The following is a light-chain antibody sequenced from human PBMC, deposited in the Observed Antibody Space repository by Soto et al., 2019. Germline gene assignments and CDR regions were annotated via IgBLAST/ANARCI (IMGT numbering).Light chain of an antibody. V-gene: IGKV3-20*01. J-gene: IGKJ1*01. CDR1: QSVSSSY. CDR2: GTS. Sequence: EIVLTQSPGTLSLSPGERATLSCRASQSVSSSYLAWYQQKPGQAPRLLIYGTSSRATAIPDRFSGSGSGTAFTLTISRLEPEDFAVYYCQQYGSSSWTFGQGTKVEIK. CDR3: QQYGSSSWT.